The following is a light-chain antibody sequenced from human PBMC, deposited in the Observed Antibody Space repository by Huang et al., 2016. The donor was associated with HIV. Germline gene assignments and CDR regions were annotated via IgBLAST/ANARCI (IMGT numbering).Light chain of an antibody. CDR2: WAS. CDR1: QSVLSNSNNKNY. J-gene: IGKJ1*01. V-gene: IGKV4-1*01. Sequence: DIVMTQSPDSLAVSLGDRAAINCKSSQSVLSNSNNKNYLTWYQQKPGQPPKLLIYWASTRESGVPDRFSGSGSGTDFTLTSSSLQAEDVAVYYCQQYYSAPLTFGQGTKVEI. CDR3: QQYYSAPLT.